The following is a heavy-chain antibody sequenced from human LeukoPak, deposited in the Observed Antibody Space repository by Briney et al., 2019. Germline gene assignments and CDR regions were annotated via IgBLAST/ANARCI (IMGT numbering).Heavy chain of an antibody. CDR1: GGSISSYY. V-gene: IGHV4-4*07. CDR3: ARLGESGWFGESPFDY. D-gene: IGHD3-10*01. Sequence: PSETLSLTCTVSGGSISSYYWSWIRQPAGKGLEWIGRIYTSGSTNYNPSLKSRVTISVDTSKNQFSLKLSSVTAADTAVYYCARLGESGWFGESPFDYWGQGTLVTVSS. J-gene: IGHJ4*02. CDR2: IYTSGST.